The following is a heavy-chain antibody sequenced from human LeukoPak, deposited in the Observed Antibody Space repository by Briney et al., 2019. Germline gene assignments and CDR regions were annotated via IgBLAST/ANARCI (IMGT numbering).Heavy chain of an antibody. D-gene: IGHD3-3*01. V-gene: IGHV3-9*01. CDR3: AKDTDDLYYYGMDV. CDR1: GFTFDDYA. CDR2: ISWNSGSI. Sequence: GGSLRLSCAASGFTFDDYAMHWVRQAPGKGLEWVSGISWNSGSIGYADSVKGRSTISRDNAKNSLYLQMNSLRAEDTALYYCAKDTDDLYYYGMDVWGQGTTVTVSS. J-gene: IGHJ6*02.